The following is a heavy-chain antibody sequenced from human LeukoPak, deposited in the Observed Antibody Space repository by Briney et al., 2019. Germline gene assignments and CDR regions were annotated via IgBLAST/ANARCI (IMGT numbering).Heavy chain of an antibody. V-gene: IGHV3-48*04. D-gene: IGHD3-3*01. CDR2: ISSSSSTI. CDR3: TRDSSDRFDPY. Sequence: PGGSLRLSCAASGFTFSSYSMNWVRQAPGKGLEWVSYISSSSSTIYYADSVKGRFTISRDNAKNSLYLQMNSLKTEDTAVYYCTRDSSDRFDPYWGQGTLVTVSS. CDR1: GFTFSSYS. J-gene: IGHJ4*02.